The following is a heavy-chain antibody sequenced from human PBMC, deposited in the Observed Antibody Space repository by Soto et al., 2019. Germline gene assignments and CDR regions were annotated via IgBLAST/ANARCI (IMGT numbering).Heavy chain of an antibody. CDR3: VRDRYSSSGWFDP. CDR1: GDSVSSYSAA. D-gene: IGHD3-10*01. V-gene: IGHV6-1*01. CDR2: TYYRSRFFS. J-gene: IGHJ5*02. Sequence: PSQTLSLTCAISGDSVSSYSAACNWIRQSPSGGLEWLGRTYYRSRFFSDYAESVKSRIIINPDTSKNQFSLQLKSVTPEDTAVYYCVRDRYSSSGWFDPWGQGTPVTVSS.